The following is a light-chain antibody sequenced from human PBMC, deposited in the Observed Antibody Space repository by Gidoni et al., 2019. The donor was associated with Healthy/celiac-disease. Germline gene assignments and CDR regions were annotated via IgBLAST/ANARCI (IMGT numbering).Light chain of an antibody. CDR3: QQYNNWIT. Sequence: EIVMKHSPATLSVSPGERATLSCRASQSVSSNLACYQQKPGQAPRLLIYGASTRATGIPARFSGSGSGTEFTLTISRLQSEDFAVYYCQQYNNWITFGQGARLEIK. V-gene: IGKV3-15*01. CDR2: GAS. CDR1: QSVSSN. J-gene: IGKJ5*01.